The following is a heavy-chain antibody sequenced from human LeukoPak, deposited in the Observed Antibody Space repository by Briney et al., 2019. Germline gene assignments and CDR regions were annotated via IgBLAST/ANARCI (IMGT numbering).Heavy chain of an antibody. J-gene: IGHJ4*02. D-gene: IGHD6-19*01. Sequence: ASVKVSCKASGYTFTSYYMHWVRQAPGQGLERMGIINPSGGSTSYAQKFQGRVTMTRDTSTSTVYMELSSLRSEDTAVYYCARDTHLYSSGWLPDFWGQGTLVTVSS. CDR1: GYTFTSYY. CDR3: ARDTHLYSSGWLPDF. V-gene: IGHV1-46*01. CDR2: INPSGGST.